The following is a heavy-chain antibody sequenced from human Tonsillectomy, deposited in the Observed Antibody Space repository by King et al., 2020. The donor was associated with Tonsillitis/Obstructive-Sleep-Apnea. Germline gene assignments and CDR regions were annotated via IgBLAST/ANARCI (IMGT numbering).Heavy chain of an antibody. V-gene: IGHV3-7*04. CDR3: ARGWELLWALDY. J-gene: IGHJ4*02. CDR1: GFTFSSYW. Sequence: EVQLVESGGGLVQPGGSLRLSCAASGFTFSSYWMSWVRQAPGKGLEWVAKKKKDGSEKYYVDSGKGRFTISRDNAKNSLYLQMNSLRAEDTDVYYGARGWELLWALDYWGQGTLVTVSS. D-gene: IGHD1-26*01. CDR2: KKKDGSEK.